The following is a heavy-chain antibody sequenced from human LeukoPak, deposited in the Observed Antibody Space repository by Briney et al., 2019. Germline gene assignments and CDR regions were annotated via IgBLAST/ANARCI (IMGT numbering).Heavy chain of an antibody. J-gene: IGHJ3*02. CDR2: ISWNSGSI. D-gene: IGHD5-12*01. CDR3: AKADGYSGYDWGYDAFDT. CDR1: GFTFDDYA. Sequence: GGSLRLSCAASGFTFDDYAMHWVRQAPGKGLEWVSGISWNSGSIGYADSVKGRFTISRDNAKNSLYLQMNSLRAEDTALYYCAKADGYSGYDWGYDAFDTWGQGTMVTVSS. V-gene: IGHV3-9*01.